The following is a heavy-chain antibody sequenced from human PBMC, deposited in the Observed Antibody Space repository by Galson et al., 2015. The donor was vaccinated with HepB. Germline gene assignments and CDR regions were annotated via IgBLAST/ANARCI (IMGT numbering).Heavy chain of an antibody. CDR1: GYSFTNYW. Sequence: QSGAEVKKPGESLKISCKGSGYSFTNYWIGWVRQMPGKGLEWMGIIYPGDSDTRYSPSFQGQVIISVDKSISTTYLQWNSLKASDTAMYYCATTTIRVVAFGFDIWGQGTMVSVSS. CDR3: ATTTIRVVAFGFDI. V-gene: IGHV5-51*01. CDR2: IYPGDSDT. D-gene: IGHD2-15*01. J-gene: IGHJ3*02.